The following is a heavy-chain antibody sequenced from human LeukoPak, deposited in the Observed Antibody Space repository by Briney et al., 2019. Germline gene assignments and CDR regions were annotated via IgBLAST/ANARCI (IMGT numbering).Heavy chain of an antibody. CDR2: IYTSGST. J-gene: IGHJ5*01. V-gene: IGHV4-4*09. CDR1: GGSISSYY. CDR3: ARSYCTNGVCLLPPQLFDS. D-gene: IGHD2-8*01. Sequence: SETLSLTCTVSGGSISSYYWSWIRQPPGKGLEWIGYIYTSGSTNYNPSLKSRVTISVDTSKNQFSLKLSSVTAADTAVYYCARSYCTNGVCLLPPQLFDSWGQGTLVTVSS.